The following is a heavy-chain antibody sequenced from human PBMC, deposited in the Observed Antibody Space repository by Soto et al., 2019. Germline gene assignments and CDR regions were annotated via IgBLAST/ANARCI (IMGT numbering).Heavy chain of an antibody. CDR1: GDPISIGSYD. J-gene: IGHJ6*02. V-gene: IGHV4-31*03. Sequence: SETLSLTCTPSGDPISIGSYDWTWLRQHSGKGLEWTGYIHHSGNTYYNPSRKSRITMLVDTSENQFSLKLSSVTAADTAVYYCARDRSWPPDYNYYSRDVWGQGTTVTVSS. CDR3: ARDRSWPPDYNYYSRDV. CDR2: IHHSGNT.